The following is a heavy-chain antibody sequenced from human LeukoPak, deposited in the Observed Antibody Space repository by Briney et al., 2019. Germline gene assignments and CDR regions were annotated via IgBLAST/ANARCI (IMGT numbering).Heavy chain of an antibody. V-gene: IGHV3-30-3*01. CDR1: GFTFSSYA. CDR2: ISYDGSNK. D-gene: IGHD2-2*02. CDR3: AKGRTEYAYTSDALDV. J-gene: IGHJ3*01. Sequence: GGSLRLSCAASGFTFSSYAMHWVRQAPGKGLEWVAVISYDGSNKYYADSVKGRFTISRDNSKNTLYLQMNSLRAEDTAVYYCAKGRTEYAYTSDALDVWGHGTMITVSS.